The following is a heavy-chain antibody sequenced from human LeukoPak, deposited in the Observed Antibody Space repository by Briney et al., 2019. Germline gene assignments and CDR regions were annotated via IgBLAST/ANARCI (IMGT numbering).Heavy chain of an antibody. Sequence: SETLSLTCAVYGGSFSGYYWSWIRQPPGKGLEWIGEINHSGSTNYNPSPKRRVTISVDTSKNQSSLKLSSVTAADTAVYYCARANRHRGAAVVPAASGYWGQGTLVTVSS. V-gene: IGHV4-34*01. D-gene: IGHD2-2*01. CDR3: ARANRHRGAAVVPAASGY. CDR1: GGSFSGYY. CDR2: INHSGST. J-gene: IGHJ4*02.